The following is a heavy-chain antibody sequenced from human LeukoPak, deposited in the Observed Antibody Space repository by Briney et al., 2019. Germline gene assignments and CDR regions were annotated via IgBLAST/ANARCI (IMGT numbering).Heavy chain of an antibody. CDR2: INVNSRTT. J-gene: IGHJ3*01. V-gene: IGHV3-48*04. Sequence: GGSLRLSCGGSEISSNNMSWFRQSPGKGLDWLSYINVNSRTTYYADSVKGRFTISRDNAKSSLYLQMNSLQVEDTAIYYCATDDFYGSLPVWGQGTLVTVSS. D-gene: IGHD2-15*01. CDR3: ATDDFYGSLPV. CDR1: EISSNN.